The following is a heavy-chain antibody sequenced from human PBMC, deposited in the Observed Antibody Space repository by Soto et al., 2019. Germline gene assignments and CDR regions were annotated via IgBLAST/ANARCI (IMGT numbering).Heavy chain of an antibody. CDR2: IDWDEDK. J-gene: IGHJ6*02. CDR3: ARILGHHAFGMDD. CDR1: GFSLSTSGMC. Sequence: SGPTLVNPTQTLTLTCTFSGFSLSTSGMCVILIRQPPGKALEWLALIDWDEDKYYSTSLKTRLTISKDTSKNQVVLTMTNMEHVDTATYYCARILGHHAFGMDDWGEGTTVTVSS. V-gene: IGHV2-70*01.